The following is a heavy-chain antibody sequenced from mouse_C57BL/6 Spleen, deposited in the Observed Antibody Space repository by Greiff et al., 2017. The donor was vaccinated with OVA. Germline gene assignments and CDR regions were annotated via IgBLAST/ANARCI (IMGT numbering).Heavy chain of an antibody. Sequence: QVQLQQSGAELVKPGASVKLSCKASGYTFTEYTIHWVKQRPGQGLEWIGWFYPGSGSIKYNEKFKGKATLTADKSSSTAYMELSRLTSEDSAVYFCARHEEGIYYGNYEYAMDYWGQGTTVTVSS. CDR1: GYTFTEYT. CDR2: FYPGSGSI. CDR3: ARHEEGIYYGNYEYAMDY. V-gene: IGHV1-62-2*01. D-gene: IGHD2-1*01. J-gene: IGHJ4*01.